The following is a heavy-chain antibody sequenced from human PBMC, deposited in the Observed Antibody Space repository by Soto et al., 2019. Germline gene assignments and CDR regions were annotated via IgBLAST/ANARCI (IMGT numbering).Heavy chain of an antibody. CDR1: GFTFSSYG. V-gene: IGHV3-23*01. J-gene: IGHJ4*02. CDR3: AKDRRAGGNYGFYSDF. CDR2: SSATGAGT. D-gene: IGHD1-7*01. Sequence: GGSLRLSCAASGFTFSSYGMTWFRQAPGKGLEWVAFSSATGAGTYYADSVKVRFTISRDNSKNTLYLQMTSLRADDTAVYYCAKDRRAGGNYGFYSDFWGQGALVTVSS.